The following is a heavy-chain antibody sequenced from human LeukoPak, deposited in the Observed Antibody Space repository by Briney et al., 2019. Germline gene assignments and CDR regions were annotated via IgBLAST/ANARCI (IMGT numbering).Heavy chain of an antibody. CDR2: ISTTGST. Sequence: SETLSLTCSVSGVAISDYFWSWIRQPAGRDLEWIGRISTTGSTYFNPSLQSRVRMSVDSSKTHFSLRLSSVTAADTAVYYCARGSSGWFGDWYFDLWGRGTLVTVSS. CDR1: GVAISDYF. V-gene: IGHV4-4*07. D-gene: IGHD6-19*01. CDR3: ARGSSGWFGDWYFDL. J-gene: IGHJ2*01.